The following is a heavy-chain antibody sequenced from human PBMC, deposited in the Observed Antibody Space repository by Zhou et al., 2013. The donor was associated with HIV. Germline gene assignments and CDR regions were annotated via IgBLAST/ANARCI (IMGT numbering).Heavy chain of an antibody. J-gene: IGHJ3*02. D-gene: IGHD3-22*01. V-gene: IGHV4-30-2*01. Sequence: QVQLQESGSGLVKPSQTLSLTCAVSGGSISSGDYSWSWIRQPPGKGLEWIGYIYHSGSTFYNPSLKSRVTISVDRSKNHFSLKLSSVTAADTAVYYCARAFDSRESFAFDMWGQGTMVTVSS. CDR2: IYHSGST. CDR3: ARAFDSRESFAFDM. CDR1: GGSISSGDYS.